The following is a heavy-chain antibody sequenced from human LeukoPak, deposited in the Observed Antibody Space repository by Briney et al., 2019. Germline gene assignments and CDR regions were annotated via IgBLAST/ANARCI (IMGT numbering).Heavy chain of an antibody. Sequence: GGSLRLSCAASGFTFSSYAMSWVRQTPGKGLEWVSVITSGGSTYYADSVKGRFTISRDNSKNTLYLQMHSLRAEDTAVYYCARGYYYMDVWGKGTTITVSS. CDR3: ARGYYYMDV. J-gene: IGHJ6*03. CDR2: ITSGGST. V-gene: IGHV3-66*02. CDR1: GFTFSSYA.